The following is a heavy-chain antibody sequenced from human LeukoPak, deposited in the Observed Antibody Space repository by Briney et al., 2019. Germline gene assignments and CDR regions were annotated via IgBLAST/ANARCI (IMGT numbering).Heavy chain of an antibody. Sequence: PSGTLSLTCAVYGESFSGYYWNWLRQPPGKGLEWIGEVNHVGKTNYSPSLKSRLTISVDASKNQVSLKISPVTAADTAVYYCARRVGVMTSIDYWGQGSLVTVSS. CDR3: ARRVGVMTSIDY. CDR1: GESFSGYY. D-gene: IGHD3-16*01. J-gene: IGHJ4*02. CDR2: VNHVGKT. V-gene: IGHV4-34*01.